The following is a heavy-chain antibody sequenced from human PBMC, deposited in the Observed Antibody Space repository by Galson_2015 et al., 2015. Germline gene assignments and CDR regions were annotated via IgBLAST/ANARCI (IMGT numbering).Heavy chain of an antibody. CDR2: IWYDGSNK. CDR1: GFTFSSYG. D-gene: IGHD3-3*01. V-gene: IGHV3-33*01. J-gene: IGHJ6*02. CDR3: ARDRPEAGYYDVWRGYPRPFPFYGMDV. Sequence: SLRLSCAASGFTFSSYGMHWVRQAPGKGLEWVAVIWYDGSNKYYADSVKGRFTISRDNSKNTLYLQMNSLRAEDTAVYYCARDRPEAGYYDVWRGYPRPFPFYGMDVWGQGTTVTVSS.